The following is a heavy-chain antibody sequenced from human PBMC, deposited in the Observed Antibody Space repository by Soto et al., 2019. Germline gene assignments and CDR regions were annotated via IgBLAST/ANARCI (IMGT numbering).Heavy chain of an antibody. D-gene: IGHD1-26*01. CDR3: TRNFYSGTYYFDY. J-gene: IGHJ4*02. CDR1: GFTFSDHY. V-gene: IGHV3-72*01. Sequence: ESGGGLVQPGGSLRLSCAASGFTFSDHYMDWVRQAPGKGLEWVGRSRNKGNSYTTEYAASVKGRFTISRDDSENSLYLQMSSLKTEDTAVYYCTRNFYSGTYYFDYWGQGTLVTVSS. CDR2: SRNKGNSYTT.